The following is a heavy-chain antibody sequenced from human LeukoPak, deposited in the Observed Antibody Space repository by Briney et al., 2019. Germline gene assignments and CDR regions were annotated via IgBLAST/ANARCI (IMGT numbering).Heavy chain of an antibody. CDR1: GFTFSSYA. CDR2: ISGSGGST. D-gene: IGHD3-22*01. J-gene: IGHJ1*01. CDR3: AKVSDTYYYESSGYPPKAYFPH. Sequence: GGSLRLSCAASGFTFSSYAMSWVRQAPGKGLEWVSAISGSGGSTYYADSVKGRFTISRDNSKNTLYLQMNSLRAEDTAVYYCAKVSDTYYYESSGYPPKAYFPHWGQGTLVTVSS. V-gene: IGHV3-23*01.